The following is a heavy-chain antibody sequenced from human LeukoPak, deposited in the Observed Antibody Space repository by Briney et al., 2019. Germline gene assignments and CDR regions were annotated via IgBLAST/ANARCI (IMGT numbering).Heavy chain of an antibody. CDR2: IYTSGST. CDR1: GGSINSYY. V-gene: IGHV4-4*07. Sequence: SETLSLTCTVPGGSINSYYWSYIRQPAGKGLDWIGCIYTSGSTNYNPSLKSRVTISVDTSKNQFSLKLSSVTAADTAVYYCARESGGSYYYYYYYMDVRGKGTTVTISS. J-gene: IGHJ6*03. D-gene: IGHD3-10*01. CDR3: ARESGGSYYYYYYYMDV.